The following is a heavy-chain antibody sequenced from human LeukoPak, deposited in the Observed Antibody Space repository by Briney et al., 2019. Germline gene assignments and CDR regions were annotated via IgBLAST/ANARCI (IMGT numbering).Heavy chain of an antibody. Sequence: GASVKVSCKASGGTFSSYAISWVRQAPGQGLEWMGWMNPNSGNTGYAQKFQGRVTMTRNTSISTAYMELSSLRSEDTAVYYCARGTSFDAFDIWGQGTMVTVSS. V-gene: IGHV1-8*02. J-gene: IGHJ3*02. CDR2: MNPNSGNT. D-gene: IGHD2-2*01. CDR3: ARGTSFDAFDI. CDR1: GGTFSSYA.